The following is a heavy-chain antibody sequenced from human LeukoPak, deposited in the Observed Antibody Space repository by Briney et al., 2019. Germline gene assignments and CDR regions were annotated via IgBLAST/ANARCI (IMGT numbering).Heavy chain of an antibody. J-gene: IGHJ6*02. CDR3: AKAASSSWPSYYYGMDV. CDR1: GFIFSSYS. CDR2: ITGSGGNT. Sequence: GGSLRLSCAASGFIFSSYSMSWVRQAPGKGLEWVSVITGSGGNTYYADSVKGRFTISKDNSKNTVYLQMSSLRVDNTAVYYCAKAASSSWPSYYYGMDVWGQGTTVTVSS. D-gene: IGHD6-13*01. V-gene: IGHV3-23*01.